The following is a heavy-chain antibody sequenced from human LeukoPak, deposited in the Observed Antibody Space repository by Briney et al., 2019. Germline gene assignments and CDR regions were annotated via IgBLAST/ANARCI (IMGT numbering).Heavy chain of an antibody. Sequence: LRLSSAAAGFTFSSNAMWGVREPAGRVLEGSSTISGSGGSAYYADSVKGRFTISRDNSKNTLYLQMNSLRAEDTAVYYCAKDRLPGYSSSWYEGWGQGTLVTVSS. CDR1: GFTFSSNA. D-gene: IGHD6-13*01. CDR3: AKDRLPGYSSSWYEG. V-gene: IGHV3-23*01. CDR2: ISGSGGSA. J-gene: IGHJ4*02.